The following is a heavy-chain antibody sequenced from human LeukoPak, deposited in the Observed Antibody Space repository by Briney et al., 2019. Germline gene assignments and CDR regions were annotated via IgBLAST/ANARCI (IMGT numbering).Heavy chain of an antibody. CDR3: ARQPLYDGSIAAAGTFAGSHAWFDP. CDR1: GGSISSSSYY. D-gene: IGHD6-13*01. V-gene: IGHV4-39*01. Sequence: PSETLSLTCTVSGGSISSSSYYWGWIRQPPGKGLERIGSIYYSGSTYYNPSLKSRVTISVDTSKNQFSLKLSSVTAADTAVYYCARQPLYDGSIAAAGTFAGSHAWFDPWGQGTLVTVSS. J-gene: IGHJ5*02. CDR2: IYYSGST.